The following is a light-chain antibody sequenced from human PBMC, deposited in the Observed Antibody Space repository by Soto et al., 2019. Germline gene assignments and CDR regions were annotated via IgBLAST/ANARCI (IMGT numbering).Light chain of an antibody. J-gene: IGLJ2*01. V-gene: IGLV4-69*01. CDR3: QTWGTGTVI. CDR2: LNSDGSH. CDR1: SGHSSYA. Sequence: QSVLTQSPSASASQGASVKLTCTLSSGHSSYAIAWHQQQPEKGPRYLMKLNSDGSHSKGDGIPDRFSGSSSGAERYLTISSLRSEDEADYYCQTWGTGTVIFGGGTKLTVL.